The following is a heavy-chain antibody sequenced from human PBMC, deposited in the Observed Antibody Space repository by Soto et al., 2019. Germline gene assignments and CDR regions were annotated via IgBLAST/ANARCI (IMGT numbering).Heavy chain of an antibody. Sequence: ASVKVSCKASGGTFSSYAISWVRQAPGQGLEWMGGIIPIFGTANYAQKFQGRVTITADESTNTAYMELSSLRSEDTAVYYCATVSMVRGVYYYYMDVWGKGTTVTVAS. CDR1: GGTFSSYA. D-gene: IGHD3-10*01. CDR2: IIPIFGTA. V-gene: IGHV1-69*13. CDR3: ATVSMVRGVYYYYMDV. J-gene: IGHJ6*03.